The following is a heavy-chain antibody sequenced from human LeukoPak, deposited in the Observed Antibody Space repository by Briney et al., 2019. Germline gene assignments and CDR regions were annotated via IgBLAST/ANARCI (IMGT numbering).Heavy chain of an antibody. J-gene: IGHJ4*02. CDR2: ISGSGGST. D-gene: IGHD2-2*01. CDR1: GFTFSIYA. Sequence: GGSLRLSCAASGFTFSIYAMSWVRQAPGKGLESVSAISGSGGSTYYADSVKGRFTISRDNSKNTLYLQMNSLRAEDTAVYYCAKALSSTSSFDYWGQGTLVTVSS. V-gene: IGHV3-23*01. CDR3: AKALSSTSSFDY.